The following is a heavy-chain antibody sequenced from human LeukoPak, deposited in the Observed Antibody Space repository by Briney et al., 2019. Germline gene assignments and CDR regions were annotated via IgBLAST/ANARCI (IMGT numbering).Heavy chain of an antibody. CDR1: GYSFTTYW. Sequence: GESLKISCKGSGYSFTTYWIGWVRQMPGKGLEWMGIIYPGDSDTRYSPSFQGQVTISADKSFSTAYLQWSSLKASDTAMYYCARRGIAVAGTPAEYFHRWGQGTLVIVSS. CDR2: IYPGDSDT. CDR3: ARRGIAVAGTPAEYFHR. V-gene: IGHV5-51*01. J-gene: IGHJ1*01. D-gene: IGHD6-19*01.